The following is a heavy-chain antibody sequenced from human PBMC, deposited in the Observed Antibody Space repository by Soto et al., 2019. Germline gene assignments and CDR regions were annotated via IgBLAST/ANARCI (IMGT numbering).Heavy chain of an antibody. J-gene: IGHJ4*02. CDR2: IYYSGSS. CDR3: ARAAAAAGSGVAFDS. D-gene: IGHD6-13*01. Sequence: SETLSLTCTVSGGSMKNFYWSWIRQPPGKGLEWIGYIYYSGSSNYNPSLRSRVTILVDTPKNQFSLKLTSVSAADTAVYYCARAAAAAGSGVAFDSWGQGTLVPV. CDR1: GGSMKNFY. V-gene: IGHV4-59*01.